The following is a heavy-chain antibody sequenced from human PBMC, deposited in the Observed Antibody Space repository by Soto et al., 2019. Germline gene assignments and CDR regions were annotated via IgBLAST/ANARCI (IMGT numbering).Heavy chain of an antibody. Sequence: EVQLVESGGGLVQPGGSLTLSCAASGFTVSNHWMHWVRQAPGKGLESISRIKTDGTYTDYADSVKGRFTISRDNAKNMLYLQMDSQRPEDTAVYYCARPKGAAYSAFDVWGQGTVVTVSS. D-gene: IGHD2-21*01. CDR2: IKTDGTYT. J-gene: IGHJ3*01. CDR3: ARPKGAAYSAFDV. V-gene: IGHV3-74*01. CDR1: GFTVSNHW.